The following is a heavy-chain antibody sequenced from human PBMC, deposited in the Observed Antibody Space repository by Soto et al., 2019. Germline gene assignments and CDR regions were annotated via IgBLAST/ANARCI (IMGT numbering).Heavy chain of an antibody. CDR2: IDPSDSYT. J-gene: IGHJ4*02. CDR1: GCSFTSYW. V-gene: IGHV5-10-1*01. CDR3: ARQRVYSSSWYKS. D-gene: IGHD6-13*01. Sequence: GESLKISGKGSGCSFTSYWISWVRQMPGKGLEWMGRIDPSDSYTNYSPSFQGHVTISADKSISTAYLQWSSLKASDTAMYYCARQRVYSSSWYKSWGQGTLVTAPQ.